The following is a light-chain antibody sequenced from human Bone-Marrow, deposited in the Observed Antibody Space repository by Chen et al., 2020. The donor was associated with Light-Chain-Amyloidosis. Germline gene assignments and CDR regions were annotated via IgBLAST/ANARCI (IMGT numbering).Light chain of an antibody. J-gene: IGLJ2*01. CDR1: DLPTKY. CDR2: RDT. V-gene: IGLV3-25*03. Sequence: SYELSQPPSVSVSPGQTARIPCSGDDLPTKYAYWYQQKTGQAPVLGIHRDTERPSGISERFSGSSSGTTATLTISGVQAEDEADYHCQSADSSGTYEVIFGGGTKLTVL. CDR3: QSADSSGTYEVI.